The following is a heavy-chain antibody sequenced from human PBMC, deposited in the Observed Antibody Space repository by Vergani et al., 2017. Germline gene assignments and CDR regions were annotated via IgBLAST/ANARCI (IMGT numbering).Heavy chain of an antibody. CDR2: IYYSGST. D-gene: IGHD4-17*01. CDR1: GGSISSYY. V-gene: IGHV4-59*08. J-gene: IGHJ4*02. CDR3: ARTLTTVTSLFDY. Sequence: QVQLQESGPGLVKPSETLSLTCTVSGGSISSYYWSWIRQPPGKGLEWIGYIYYSGSTNYNPSLKSRVTISVDTSKNQFSLKLSSVTAADTAVYYCARTLTTVTSLFDYWGQGTLVTVSS.